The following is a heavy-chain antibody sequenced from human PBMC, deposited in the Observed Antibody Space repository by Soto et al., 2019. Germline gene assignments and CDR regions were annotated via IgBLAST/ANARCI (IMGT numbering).Heavy chain of an antibody. J-gene: IGHJ3*02. CDR1: GCCIIIYD. D-gene: IGHD3-22*01. V-gene: IGHV4-59*01. CDR2: IYYSWST. Sequence: AETXSLTCTFCGCCIIIYDCLLIRQPPGKGRECIGYIYYSWSTDYNPSLKSRVTISVDTSKNQFSLKLSSVTAADTAVYYCAAGVRYYDSSRYYAGAAFDISGQGTMVTVSS. CDR3: AAGVRYYDSSRYYAGAAFDI.